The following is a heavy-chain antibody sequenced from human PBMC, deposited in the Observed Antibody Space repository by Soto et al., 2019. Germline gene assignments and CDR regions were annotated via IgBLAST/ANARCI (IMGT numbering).Heavy chain of an antibody. CDR1: GFTFSSYW. V-gene: IGHV3-74*01. CDR3: ARLAIFGVVPLPSYYYYYYMDV. J-gene: IGHJ6*03. Sequence: GGSLRLSCAASGFTFSSYWMHWVRQAPGKGLVWVSRINSDGSSTSYADSVKGRFTISRDNAKNTLYLQMNSLRAEDTAVYYCARLAIFGVVPLPSYYYYYYMDVWGKGTTVTVSS. CDR2: INSDGSST. D-gene: IGHD3-3*01.